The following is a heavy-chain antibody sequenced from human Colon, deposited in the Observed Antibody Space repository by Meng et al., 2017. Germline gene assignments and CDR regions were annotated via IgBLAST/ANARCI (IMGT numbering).Heavy chain of an antibody. J-gene: IGHJ3*02. CDR3: ARSAGWHSDAFEI. CDR1: GYRFSTYW. Sequence: GESLKISCKGSGYRFSTYWIAWVRQMSGKGLEWMGIIYPGDSDTRYSPSFQGQVTISADRSLNTAYLQWSSLKASDTAMYYCARSAGWHSDAFEIWGQGTMVTVSS. D-gene: IGHD6-19*01. CDR2: IYPGDSDT. V-gene: IGHV5-51*01.